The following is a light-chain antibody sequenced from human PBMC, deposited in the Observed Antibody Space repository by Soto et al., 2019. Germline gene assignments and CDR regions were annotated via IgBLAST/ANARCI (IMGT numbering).Light chain of an antibody. Sequence: QSVLTRPRSVSGSPGQSVAISCTGTTSDVGGYDYVSWHQQHPGKAPELIIFDVSKRPSGVPDRFSGSKSGNTASLTISGLQAEDEADYFCCSYAGDFYVFGSGTKLTVL. CDR2: DVS. J-gene: IGLJ1*01. CDR3: CSYAGDFYV. CDR1: TSDVGGYDY. V-gene: IGLV2-11*01.